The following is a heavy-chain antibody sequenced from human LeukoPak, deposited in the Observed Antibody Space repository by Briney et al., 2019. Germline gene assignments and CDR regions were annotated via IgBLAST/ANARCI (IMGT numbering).Heavy chain of an antibody. CDR3: AKTGGVATITSWFDL. CDR1: GYSFRSYW. D-gene: IGHD5-12*01. J-gene: IGHJ5*02. CDR2: IYPGDSDT. V-gene: IGHV5-51*01. Sequence: GESLKISCKGSGYSFRSYWIAWVRQMPGKGLEWMGVIYPGDSDTRYSPSFQGQVTISADKSSNTAYLQWSGLKASDTAMYYCAKTGGVATITSWFDLWGQGTLVTVSS.